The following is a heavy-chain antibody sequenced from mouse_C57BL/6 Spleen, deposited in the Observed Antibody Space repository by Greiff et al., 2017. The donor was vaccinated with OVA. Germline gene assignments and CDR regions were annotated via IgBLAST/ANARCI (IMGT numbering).Heavy chain of an antibody. Sequence: VQLQQSGPVLVKPGASVKMSCKASGYTFTDYYMNWVKQSHGKSLEWIGVINPYNGGTSYNQKFKGKATLTVDKSSSTAYMELNSLTSEDSAVYDCARPRYSNYAMDYWGQGTSVTVSS. V-gene: IGHV1-19*01. CDR2: INPYNGGT. J-gene: IGHJ4*01. D-gene: IGHD2-5*01. CDR1: GYTFTDYY. CDR3: ARPRYSNYAMDY.